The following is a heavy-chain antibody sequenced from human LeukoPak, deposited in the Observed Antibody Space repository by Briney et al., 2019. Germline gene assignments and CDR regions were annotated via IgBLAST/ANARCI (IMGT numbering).Heavy chain of an antibody. J-gene: IGHJ4*02. Sequence: GGSLRLSCAASGFTFSSYSMNWVRQAPGKGLEWVSSISSSSYIYYADSVKGRFTISRDNAKNSLYLQMNSLRAEDTAVYYCARGAIAAAGKAYLDYWGQGTLVTVSS. CDR2: ISSSSYI. D-gene: IGHD6-13*01. CDR3: ARGAIAAAGKAYLDY. V-gene: IGHV3-21*01. CDR1: GFTFSSYS.